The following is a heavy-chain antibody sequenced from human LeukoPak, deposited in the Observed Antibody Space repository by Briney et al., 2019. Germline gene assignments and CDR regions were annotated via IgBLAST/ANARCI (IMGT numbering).Heavy chain of an antibody. CDR1: GYRFTDYW. CDR2: IYPGDSDT. D-gene: IGHD1-7*01. J-gene: IGHJ6*02. CDR3: ARGAAGTTPDYYYFGLDV. Sequence: GESLKISCKGSGYRFTDYWIGWVRQMPGKDLEWMGIIYPGDSDTRYSPSFQGQVTISADKSINTAHLQWSSLKASDTAMYYCARGAAGTTPDYYYFGLDVWSQGTTVRVSS. V-gene: IGHV5-51*01.